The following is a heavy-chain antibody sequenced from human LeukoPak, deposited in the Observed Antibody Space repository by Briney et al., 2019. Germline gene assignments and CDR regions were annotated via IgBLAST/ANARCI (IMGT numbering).Heavy chain of an antibody. Sequence: GGSLRLSCASYGLTFSYYGMNWVRQAPGKGLEWVAFIRYDGTKKYYADSVEGRFTISRDNSRNTLDLQMNNLRPEDTAVYYCAKDLITMVREERTNFFDYWGQGTLVTVTS. CDR2: IRYDGTKK. J-gene: IGHJ4*02. CDR1: GLTFSYYG. D-gene: IGHD3-10*01. V-gene: IGHV3-30*02. CDR3: AKDLITMVREERTNFFDY.